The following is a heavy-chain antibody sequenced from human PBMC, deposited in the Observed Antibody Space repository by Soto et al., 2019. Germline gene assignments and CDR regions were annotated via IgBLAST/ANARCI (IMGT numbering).Heavy chain of an antibody. D-gene: IGHD6-19*01. Sequence: GGSLRLSCAASGFPFSSYGMHWVRQAPWKGLEWVAVISYDGSNKYYADSVKGRFTISRDNSKNTLCLQMNSLRAEDTAVYYCAKDREGQWLAYYFDYWGQGTLVSVSS. CDR1: GFPFSSYG. V-gene: IGHV3-30*18. CDR2: ISYDGSNK. J-gene: IGHJ4*02. CDR3: AKDREGQWLAYYFDY.